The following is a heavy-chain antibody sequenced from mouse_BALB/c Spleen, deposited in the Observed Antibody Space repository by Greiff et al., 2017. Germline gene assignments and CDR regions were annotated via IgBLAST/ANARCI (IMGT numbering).Heavy chain of an antibody. CDR2: ISDGGSYT. D-gene: IGHD2-4*01. Sequence: DVQLVESGGGLVKPGGSLKLSCAASGFTFSDYYMYWVRQTPEKRLEWVATISDGGSYTYYPDSVKGRFTISRDNAKNNLYLQMSSLKSEDTAMYYCARGTMITTAPAYWGQGTLVTVSA. J-gene: IGHJ3*01. CDR3: ARGTMITTAPAY. CDR1: GFTFSDYY. V-gene: IGHV5-4*02.